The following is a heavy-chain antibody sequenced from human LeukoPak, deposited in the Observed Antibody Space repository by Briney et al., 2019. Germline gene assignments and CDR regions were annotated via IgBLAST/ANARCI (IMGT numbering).Heavy chain of an antibody. D-gene: IGHD6-13*01. V-gene: IGHV3-48*01. J-gene: IGHJ4*02. CDR1: GFTFSSYR. CDR2: ISSSSSTI. CDR3: ASAVIAAAGTGFDY. Sequence: PGGSLRLSCAASGFTFSSYRMNWVRQAPGKGLEWVSYISSSSSTIYYADSVKGRFTISRDNAKNSLYLQMNSLRAEDTAVYYCASAVIAAAGTGFDYWGQGTLVTVSS.